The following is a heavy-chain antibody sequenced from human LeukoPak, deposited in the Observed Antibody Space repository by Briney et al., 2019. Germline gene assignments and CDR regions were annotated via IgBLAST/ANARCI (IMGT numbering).Heavy chain of an antibody. V-gene: IGHV4-38-2*01. CDR3: ARHYLSDGILSTFDP. D-gene: IGHD2/OR15-2a*01. J-gene: IGHJ5*02. CDR1: GYSISSGYQ. CDR2: IYHSGSA. Sequence: SEALSLTCAVSGYSISSGYQWAWIRQSPGKGLEWIGSIYHSGSAHYNPSLKSRVTISVETSKNQFSLKMYSVTAADTAVYYCARHYLSDGILSTFDPWGQGTLVTVSS.